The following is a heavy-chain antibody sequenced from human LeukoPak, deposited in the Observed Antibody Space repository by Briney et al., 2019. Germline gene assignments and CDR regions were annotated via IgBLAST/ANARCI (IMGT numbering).Heavy chain of an antibody. Sequence: ASVKVSCKASGYTFTSSDINWVRQATGQGLEWMGWMNPNSGNTGYAQKFQGRVTITADESTSTAYMELSSLRSEDTAVYYCARGGGIVTTVPFDYWGQGTLVTVSS. CDR3: ARGGGIVTTVPFDY. D-gene: IGHD5-12*01. V-gene: IGHV1-8*01. CDR1: GYTFTSSD. J-gene: IGHJ4*02. CDR2: MNPNSGNT.